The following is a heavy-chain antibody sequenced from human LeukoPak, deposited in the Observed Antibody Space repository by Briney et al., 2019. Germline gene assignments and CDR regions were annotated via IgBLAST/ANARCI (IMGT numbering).Heavy chain of an antibody. V-gene: IGHV4-59*11. CDR2: IYYSGST. CDR3: ARTNYYDSSGYRYYYYYYYMDV. CDR1: GGSISSHY. J-gene: IGHJ6*03. Sequence: SETLSLTCTVSGGSISSHYWSWIRQPPGKGLEWIGYIYYSGSTNHNPSLKSRVTISVDTSKNQFSLKLSSVTAADTAVYYCARTNYYDSSGYRYYYYYYYMDVWGKGTTVTVSS. D-gene: IGHD3-22*01.